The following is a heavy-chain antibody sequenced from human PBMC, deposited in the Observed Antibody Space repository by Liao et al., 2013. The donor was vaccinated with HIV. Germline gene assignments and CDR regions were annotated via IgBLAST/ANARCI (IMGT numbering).Heavy chain of an antibody. CDR2: VYYSGST. V-gene: IGHV4-59*12. CDR3: ARGGGGKGFDS. J-gene: IGHJ4*02. CDR1: GGSIRSFY. Sequence: QVQLQESGPGLVKPSETLSLTCSVSGGSIRSFYWSWIRQSAEKGLEWIGHVYYSGSTNYNSSLKSRVTISADTSKNQFSLKVTYVTAADTAVYYCARGGGGKGFDSWGQGKLVTVSS. D-gene: IGHD4-23*01.